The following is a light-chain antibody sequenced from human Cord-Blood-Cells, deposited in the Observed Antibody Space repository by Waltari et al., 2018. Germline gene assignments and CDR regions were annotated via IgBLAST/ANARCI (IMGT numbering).Light chain of an antibody. Sequence: QSALTQPASVSGSPRQSITISCTGTSSDSGGYHQVSWYQPHPGKAPKLMIYDVSKRPSGVSNRFSGSKSGNTASLTISGLQAEDEADYYCSSYTSSSTLVFGGGTKLTVL. CDR2: DVS. J-gene: IGLJ3*02. CDR1: SSDSGGYHQ. CDR3: SSYTSSSTLV. V-gene: IGLV2-14*01.